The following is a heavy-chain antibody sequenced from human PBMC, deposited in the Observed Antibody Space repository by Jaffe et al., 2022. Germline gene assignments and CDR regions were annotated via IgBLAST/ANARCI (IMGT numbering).Heavy chain of an antibody. CDR3: ARDGRITMVQGVIITTANAPDAFDI. D-gene: IGHD3-10*01. V-gene: IGHV1-18*01. CDR1: GYTFTSYG. CDR2: ISAYNGNT. Sequence: QVQLVQSGAEVKKPGASVKVSCKASGYTFTSYGISWVRQAPGQGLEWMGWISAYNGNTNYAQKLQGRVTMTTDTSTSTAYMELRSLRSDDTAVYYCARDGRITMVQGVIITTANAPDAFDIWGQGTMVTVSS. J-gene: IGHJ3*02.